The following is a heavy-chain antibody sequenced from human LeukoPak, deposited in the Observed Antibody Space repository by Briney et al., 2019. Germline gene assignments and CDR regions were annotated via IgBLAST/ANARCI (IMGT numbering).Heavy chain of an antibody. D-gene: IGHD3-3*01. CDR3: ARAPLNYDFWSGRTYFDY. J-gene: IGHJ4*02. V-gene: IGHV3-21*01. CDR2: ISSSSSYI. Sequence: GGSLRLSCAASGFTFSSYSMNWVRQAPGKGLEWVSSISSSSSYIYYADSVRGRFTISRDNSKNTLYLQMNSLRAEDTAVYYCARAPLNYDFWSGRTYFDYWGQGTLVTVSS. CDR1: GFTFSSYS.